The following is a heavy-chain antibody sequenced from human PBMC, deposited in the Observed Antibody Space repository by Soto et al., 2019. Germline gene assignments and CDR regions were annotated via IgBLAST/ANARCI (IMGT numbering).Heavy chain of an antibody. CDR2: ISTYNGNT. V-gene: IGHV1-18*01. CDR1: GYTFITYG. D-gene: IGHD3-22*01. Sequence: QVQLVQSGAEVKKPGASVKVSCKASGYTFITYGVSWVRQAPGQGLDWLGRISTYNGNTRYAERLQGRVTMTTDPTTNTAYMELRNLRSDDTAVYYCARGPTDYYDNSANYFLDYWGQGTLVTVSS. J-gene: IGHJ4*02. CDR3: ARGPTDYYDNSANYFLDY.